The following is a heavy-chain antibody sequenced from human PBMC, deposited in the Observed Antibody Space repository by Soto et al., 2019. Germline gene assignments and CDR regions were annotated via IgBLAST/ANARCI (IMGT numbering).Heavy chain of an antibody. CDR2: IIPILGIE. J-gene: IGHJ6*02. CDR3: GESRYYYYGMDV. CDR1: GGTFSSYT. V-gene: IGHV1-69*02. Sequence: QVQLVQSGAEVKKPGSSVKASCKASGGTFSSYTISWVRQAPGQGLEWMGRIIPILGIENYAQKFQGRVTITADKSTSTAYMELSSLRSEDTAVYYCGESRYYYYGMDVWGQGTTLTVSS.